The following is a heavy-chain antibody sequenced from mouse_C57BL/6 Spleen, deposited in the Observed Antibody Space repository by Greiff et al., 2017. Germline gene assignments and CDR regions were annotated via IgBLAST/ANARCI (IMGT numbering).Heavy chain of an antibody. CDR3: TGPDEGFAY. J-gene: IGHJ3*01. V-gene: IGHV6-3*01. Sequence: DVQLQESGGGLVQPGGSMKLSCVASGFTFSNYWMNWVRQSPEKGLEWVAQIRLKSDNYATHYAESVKGRFTISRDDSKSSVYLQMNTLRAEDTGIYYCTGPDEGFAYWGQGTLVTVSA. CDR1: GFTFSNYW. CDR2: IRLKSDNYAT.